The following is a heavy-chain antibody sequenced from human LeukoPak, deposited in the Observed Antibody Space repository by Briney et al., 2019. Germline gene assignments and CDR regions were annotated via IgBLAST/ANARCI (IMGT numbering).Heavy chain of an antibody. D-gene: IGHD2-15*01. CDR3: ARVSVVAATLDY. J-gene: IGHJ4*02. CDR2: IYYSGST. CDR1: GGSISSGGYY. V-gene: IGHV4-31*03. Sequence: PSETLSLTCTVSGGSISSGGYYWSWIRQHPGKGLEWIGYIYYSGSTYYNPSLKSRVTMSVDTSKNQFSLKLSSVTAADTAVYYCARVSVVAATLDYWGQGTLVTVSS.